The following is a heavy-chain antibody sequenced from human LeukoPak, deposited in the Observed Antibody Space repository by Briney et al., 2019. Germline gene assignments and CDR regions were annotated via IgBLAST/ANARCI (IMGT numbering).Heavy chain of an antibody. CDR2: IFTSGST. CDR3: ARENGYYYVAY. CDR1: GGSISSNSYY. V-gene: IGHV4-61*02. J-gene: IGHJ4*02. Sequence: SETLSLTXTVSGGSISSNSYYWSWIRQPAGKGLEWIGRIFTSGSTNYNPSLKSRVTISVDTSKNQFSLKLSSVTAADTAIYYCARENGYYYVAYWGQGTLVTVSS. D-gene: IGHD3-22*01.